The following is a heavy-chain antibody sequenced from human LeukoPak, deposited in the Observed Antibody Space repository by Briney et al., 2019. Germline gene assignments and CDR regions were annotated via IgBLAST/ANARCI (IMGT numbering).Heavy chain of an antibody. V-gene: IGHV3-7*01. J-gene: IGHJ6*03. CDR3: ARAFRGYSGYDRVYYYYYMDV. CDR1: GFTFSSYW. CDR2: IKQDGSEK. D-gene: IGHD5-12*01. Sequence: GGSLRLSCAASGFTFSSYWMSWVRQAPGKGLEWVANIKQDGSEKYYVDSVKGRFTISRDNAKNSLYLQMNSLRAEDTAVYYCARAFRGYSGYDRVYYYYYMDVWGKGTTVTVSS.